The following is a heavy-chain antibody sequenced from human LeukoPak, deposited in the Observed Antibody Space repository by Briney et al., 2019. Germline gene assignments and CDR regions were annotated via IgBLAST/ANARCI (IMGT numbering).Heavy chain of an antibody. V-gene: IGHV4-38-2*02. CDR1: GYSISSGYY. D-gene: IGHD3-22*01. Sequence: SETLSLTCTVSGYSISSGYYWGWIRQPPGKGLEWIGNIYHSGSTYYNPSLKSRVTISVDTSKNQFFLKLSSVTAADTAVYYCTRPYYYDSSGSPDYWGQGTLVTVSS. CDR3: TRPYYYDSSGSPDY. CDR2: IYHSGST. J-gene: IGHJ4*02.